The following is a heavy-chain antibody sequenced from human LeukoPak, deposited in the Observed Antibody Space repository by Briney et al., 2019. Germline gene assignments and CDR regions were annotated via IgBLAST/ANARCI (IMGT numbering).Heavy chain of an antibody. Sequence: GASVKVSCKASGYTFTSYAMHWVRQAPGQRLEWMGWINAGNGNTKYSQKFQGRVTITRDTSASTAYMELRSLRSDDTAVYYCARDGDVVVVAVAHGCFDYWGQGTLVTVSS. J-gene: IGHJ4*02. CDR1: GYTFTSYA. V-gene: IGHV1-3*01. CDR2: INAGNGNT. CDR3: ARDGDVVVVAVAHGCFDY. D-gene: IGHD2-15*01.